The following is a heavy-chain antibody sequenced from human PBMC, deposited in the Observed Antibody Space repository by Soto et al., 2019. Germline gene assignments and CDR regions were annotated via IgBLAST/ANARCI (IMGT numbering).Heavy chain of an antibody. V-gene: IGHV4-39*01. CDR2: IYYSGST. CDR1: GGSISSSSYY. Sequence: SETLSLTCTVSGGSISSSSYYWGWIRQPPGKGLEWIGSIYYSGSTYYNPSLRSRVTISVDTSKNQFSLKLSSVTAADTAVYYCARISFTIFGVVIIRYYMDVWGKGTTVTVSS. D-gene: IGHD3-3*01. J-gene: IGHJ6*03. CDR3: ARISFTIFGVVIIRYYMDV.